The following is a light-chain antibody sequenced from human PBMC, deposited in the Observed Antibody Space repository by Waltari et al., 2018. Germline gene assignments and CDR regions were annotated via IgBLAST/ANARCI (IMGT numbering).Light chain of an antibody. CDR2: DTS. V-gene: IGKV1-39*01. J-gene: IGKJ2*01. CDR1: QTIYNS. CDR3: QQSYTLPYT. Sequence: DIQMTQYPSPLSASVGDRVTITCRASQTIYNSLNWYQHKPGKAPKLLISDTSTLQSGVPSRFIGRGSGTEFTLTISRLQPEDFGTYYCQQSYTLPYTFGQGTKLDI.